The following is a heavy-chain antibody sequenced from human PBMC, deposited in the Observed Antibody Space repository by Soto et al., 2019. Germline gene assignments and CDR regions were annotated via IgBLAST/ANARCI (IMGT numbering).Heavy chain of an antibody. D-gene: IGHD3-16*01. Sequence: PSETLSLTCTVSGDPLTTNNYYWGWIRQPPGKGLEWIGTIYYTERTHDNPSLKSRVTLSVDTSRNQFSLKMTSVTAADAGVYFCARHTGYDSDYQRWFDPWGQGILVTVSS. CDR1: GDPLTTNNYY. J-gene: IGHJ5*02. V-gene: IGHV4-39*01. CDR2: IYYTERT. CDR3: ARHTGYDSDYQRWFDP.